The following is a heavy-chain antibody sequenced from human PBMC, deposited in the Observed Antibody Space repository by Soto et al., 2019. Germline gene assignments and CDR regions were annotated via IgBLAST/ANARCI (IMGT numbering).Heavy chain of an antibody. CDR2: IWYDGSNK. CDR1: GFTFSSYG. Sequence: VGSLRLSCAASGFTFSSYGMHWVRQAPGKGLEWVAVIWYDGSNKYYADSVKGRFTISRDNSKNTLYLQMNSLRAEDTAVYYCARGQYYYDSSGYKFRYWGQGTLVTVSS. J-gene: IGHJ4*02. D-gene: IGHD3-22*01. V-gene: IGHV3-33*01. CDR3: ARGQYYYDSSGYKFRY.